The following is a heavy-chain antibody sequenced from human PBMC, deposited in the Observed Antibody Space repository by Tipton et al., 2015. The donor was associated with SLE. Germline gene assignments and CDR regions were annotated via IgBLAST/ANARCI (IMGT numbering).Heavy chain of an antibody. CDR1: GGSFSGYY. CDR3: TRKSTTSDL. J-gene: IGHJ2*01. D-gene: IGHD2/OR15-2a*01. V-gene: IGHV4-34*01. CDR2: INHSGST. Sequence: TLSLTCAVYGGSFSGYYWSWICQPPGKGLEWIGDINHSGSTNYNPSLKSRVTISVDTSKNQVSLKLSSVTAADTAVYYCTRKSTTSDLWGRGALVTVSS.